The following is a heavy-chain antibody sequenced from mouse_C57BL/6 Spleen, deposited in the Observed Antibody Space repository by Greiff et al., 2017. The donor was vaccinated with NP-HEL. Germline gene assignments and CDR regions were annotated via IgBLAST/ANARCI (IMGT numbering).Heavy chain of an antibody. V-gene: IGHV1-78*01. Sequence: QVQLKESDAELVKPGASVKISCKVSGYTFTDHTIHWMKQRPEQGLEWIGYIYPRDGSTKYNEKFKGKATLTADKSSSTAYMQLNSLTSEDSAVYFCAREGYVTTVVATDWYFDVWGTGTTVTVSS. CDR1: GYTFTDHT. CDR3: AREGYVTTVVATDWYFDV. J-gene: IGHJ1*03. CDR2: IYPRDGST. D-gene: IGHD1-1*01.